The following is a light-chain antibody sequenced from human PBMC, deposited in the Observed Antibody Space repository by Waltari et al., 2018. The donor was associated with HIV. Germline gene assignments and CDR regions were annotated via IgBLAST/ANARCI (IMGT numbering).Light chain of an antibody. Sequence: EIVMTQSPATLSVSPGERATLSCRPSQTISSNLAWYQHKPGQSPRLLIYAASTRATGIPARFSASGSGTEFTLTISSLQSEDFAVYYCQQYSHWPLMYNFGQGTKLEIK. V-gene: IGKV3-15*01. CDR1: QTISSN. CDR2: AAS. J-gene: IGKJ2*01. CDR3: QQYSHWPLMYN.